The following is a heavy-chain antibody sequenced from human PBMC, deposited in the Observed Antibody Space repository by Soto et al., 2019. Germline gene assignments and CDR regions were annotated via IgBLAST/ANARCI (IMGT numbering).Heavy chain of an antibody. V-gene: IGHV3-23*01. CDR2: RSGSGIST. CDR3: ATSYDSSGYDY. CDR1: GFTFSIDA. J-gene: IGHJ4*02. Sequence: GWSLRLSCAASGFTFSIDAMSWFRQAPGKGLEWVSARSGSGISTYYADTVKGRFTISRDNSRNTLYLQMNSLRAEDTAVYYCATSYDSSGYDYWGQGTLVTVAS. D-gene: IGHD3-22*01.